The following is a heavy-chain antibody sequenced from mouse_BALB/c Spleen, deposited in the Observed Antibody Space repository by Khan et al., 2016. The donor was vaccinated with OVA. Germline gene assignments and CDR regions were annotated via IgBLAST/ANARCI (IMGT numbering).Heavy chain of an antibody. CDR1: GFSLTNYG. J-gene: IGHJ4*01. CDR2: IWSDGST. Sequence: QVRLQQSGPGLVAPSQSLSLTCTISGFSLTNYGVHWVRQPPGKGLEWLVVIWSDGSTTYNSPLKSRLTLSKDNSNSHVFLKMNRRQTDDTAMYCCARQPYYHYNIMDYWGKGTSVTVSS. D-gene: IGHD2-10*01. V-gene: IGHV2-6-1*01. CDR3: ARQPYYHYNIMDY.